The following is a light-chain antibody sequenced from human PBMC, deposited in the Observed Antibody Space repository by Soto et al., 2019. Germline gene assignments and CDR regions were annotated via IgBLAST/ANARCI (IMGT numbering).Light chain of an antibody. V-gene: IGKV1-39*01. J-gene: IGKJ1*01. Sequence: DIQLTKSPSSLTESVGAGATITCRAIRNISTCLNWYQQKPGKAPKLLIYPASSLQSGAPSRFSGSGSGTDFTLTISSLQPEDFATYYCQQSYTTPRTFGQGTRVEIK. CDR1: RNISTC. CDR3: QQSYTTPRT. CDR2: PAS.